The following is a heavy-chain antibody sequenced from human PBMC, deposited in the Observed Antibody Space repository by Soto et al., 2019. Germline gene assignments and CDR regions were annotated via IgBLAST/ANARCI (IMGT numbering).Heavy chain of an antibody. CDR1: GFTFSDYY. V-gene: IGHV3-11*01. CDR3: ARDARAIFGVVIYYYYYYGMDV. D-gene: IGHD3-3*01. Sequence: GGSLRLSCAASGFTFSDYYMSWIRQAPGKGLEWVSYISSSGSTIYYADSVKGRFTISRDNAKNSLYLQMNSLRAEDTAVYYCARDARAIFGVVIYYYYYYGMDVWGQGTTVTVSS. J-gene: IGHJ6*02. CDR2: ISSSGSTI.